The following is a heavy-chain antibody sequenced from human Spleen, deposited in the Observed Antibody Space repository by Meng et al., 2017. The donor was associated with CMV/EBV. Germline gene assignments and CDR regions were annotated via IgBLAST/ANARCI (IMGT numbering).Heavy chain of an antibody. CDR1: GYTFKYYG. CDR3: GRGLGFGDYSDH. Sequence: ASVKVSCKASGYTFKYYGINWVRQAPGQGLEWMGWISGHNGDTHFSKKFQDRVILTTDASTATGYMELRTLTSDDTAMYYCGRGLGFGDYSDHWGQGTLVTVS. D-gene: IGHD4-17*01. V-gene: IGHV1-18*01. J-gene: IGHJ4*02. CDR2: ISGHNGDT.